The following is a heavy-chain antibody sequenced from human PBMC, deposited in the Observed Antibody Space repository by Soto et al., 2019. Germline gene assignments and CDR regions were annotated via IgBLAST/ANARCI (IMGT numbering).Heavy chain of an antibody. CDR2: IDPSDSYT. Sequence: GESLKISFKGSGYSFTSYWISWVRQMPGKGLEWMGRIDPSDSYTNYSPSFQGHVTISADKSISTAYLQWSSLKASDTAMYYCARLGITMVRGAYYYYYGMDVWGQGTTVTVSS. V-gene: IGHV5-10-1*01. D-gene: IGHD3-10*01. CDR3: ARLGITMVRGAYYYYYGMDV. CDR1: GYSFTSYW. J-gene: IGHJ6*02.